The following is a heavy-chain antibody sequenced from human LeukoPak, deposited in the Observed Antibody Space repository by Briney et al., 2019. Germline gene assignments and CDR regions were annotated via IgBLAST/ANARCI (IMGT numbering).Heavy chain of an antibody. V-gene: IGHV1-18*01. Sequence: ASVKVSCKASGYTFTSYGISWVRQAPGQGLEWMGWISAYNGNTNYAQKLQGRVTMTRDTSITTAYVELSGLRSDDTAVYYCARAPSRSVLNGGRYFDYWGQGTLVTVSS. CDR2: ISAYNGNT. CDR3: ARAPSRSVLNGGRYFDY. J-gene: IGHJ4*02. CDR1: GYTFTSYG. D-gene: IGHD3-16*01.